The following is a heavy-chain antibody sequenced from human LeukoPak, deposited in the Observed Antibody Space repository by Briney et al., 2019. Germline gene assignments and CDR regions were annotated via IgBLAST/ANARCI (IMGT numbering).Heavy chain of an antibody. Sequence: GGSLRLSCAASGFTFSSYAMHWVRQAPGKGLEWVAVISYDGSNKYYADSVKGRFTISRDNSKNTLYLQMNSLRAEDTAVYYCARTSRIAVAGTGDYWGQGTLVTVSS. CDR3: ARTSRIAVAGTGDY. D-gene: IGHD6-19*01. CDR1: GFTFSSYA. J-gene: IGHJ4*02. CDR2: ISYDGSNK. V-gene: IGHV3-30-3*01.